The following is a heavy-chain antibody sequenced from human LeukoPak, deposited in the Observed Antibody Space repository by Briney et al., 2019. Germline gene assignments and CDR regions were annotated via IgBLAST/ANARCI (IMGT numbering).Heavy chain of an antibody. CDR1: GYTFTSYY. CDR3: ARDSGPKYGGSDY. V-gene: IGHV1-46*01. CDR2: ISPSGCST. Sequence: ASVKVSCKASGYTFTSYYMHWVRQAPGQGLEWMGIISPSGCSTSYAQKFQGRVTMTRDTSTSTVYMELSSLRSEDTAVYYCARDSGPKYGGSDYWGQGTLVTVSS. J-gene: IGHJ4*02. D-gene: IGHD5-12*01.